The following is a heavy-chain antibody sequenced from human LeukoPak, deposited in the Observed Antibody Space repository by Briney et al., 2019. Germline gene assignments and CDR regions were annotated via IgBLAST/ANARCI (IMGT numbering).Heavy chain of an antibody. CDR3: ANRVDYGAYYGMDV. V-gene: IGHV1-18*01. CDR2: ISASTGIT. Sequence: ASVKVSCKASGYTFTNNGITWVRQAPGQGLEWMGWISASTGITKYAHKVQDRVTMTTDKSTSTAYMDLRSLTPDDTAVYYCANRVDYGAYYGMDVWGQGTTVTVSS. D-gene: IGHD4-17*01. J-gene: IGHJ6*02. CDR1: GYTFTNNG.